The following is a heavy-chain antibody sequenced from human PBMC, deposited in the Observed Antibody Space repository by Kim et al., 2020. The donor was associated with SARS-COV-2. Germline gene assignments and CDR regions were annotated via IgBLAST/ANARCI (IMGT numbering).Heavy chain of an antibody. V-gene: IGHV3-20*04. D-gene: IGHD3-16*01. J-gene: IGHJ6*02. CDR3: ARNGPYYYFGMDF. CDR1: GFTFDNYH. CDR2: INWDGSEK. Sequence: GGSLRLSCAVSGFTFDNYHMNWVRQIPGKGLEWVSGINWDGSEKDYGDSVRGRFVISRDNAKNSVYLQMNGLRVDDTALYFCARNGPYYYFGMDFWGQGAADTVSS.